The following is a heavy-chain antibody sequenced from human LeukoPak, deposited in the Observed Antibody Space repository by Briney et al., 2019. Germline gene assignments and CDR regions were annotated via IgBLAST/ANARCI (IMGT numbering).Heavy chain of an antibody. CDR1: GFTFSSCA. Sequence: GGSLRLSCAASGFTFSSCAMTWVRQAPGKGLEWVSGISSGGDNTYYADSVTGRFTISRDNSKNTLYLQMSSLRAEDTAVYYCVKVPRGAGGWYYFDYWGQGTLVTVSS. CDR2: ISSGGDNT. D-gene: IGHD3-10*01. CDR3: VKVPRGAGGWYYFDY. V-gene: IGHV3-23*01. J-gene: IGHJ4*02.